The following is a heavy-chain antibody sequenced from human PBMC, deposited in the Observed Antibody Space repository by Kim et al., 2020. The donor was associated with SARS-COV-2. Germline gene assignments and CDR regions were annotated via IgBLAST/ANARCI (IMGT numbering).Heavy chain of an antibody. V-gene: IGHV1-46*01. D-gene: IGHD2-2*01. CDR1: GYTFTSYY. Sequence: ASVKVSCKASGYTFTSYYMHWVRQAPGQGLEWMGIINPSGGSTSYAQKFQGRVTMTRDTSTSTVYMELSSLRSEDTAVYYCAREKGPVPAAIRFQGVINYYYGMDVWGQGTTVTVSS. J-gene: IGHJ6*02. CDR2: INPSGGST. CDR3: AREKGPVPAAIRFQGVINYYYGMDV.